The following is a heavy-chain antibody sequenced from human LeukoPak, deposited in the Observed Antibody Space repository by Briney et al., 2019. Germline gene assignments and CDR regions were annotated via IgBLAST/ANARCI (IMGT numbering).Heavy chain of an antibody. Sequence: PSETLSLTCAVYGGSFSGYYWSWIRQPPGKGLEWIGEINHSGSTNYNPSLKSRVTILVDTSKNQFSLKLSSVTAADTAVYYCARGGGSYSRIRVNWFDPWGQGTLVTVSS. CDR2: INHSGST. CDR1: GGSFSGYY. J-gene: IGHJ5*02. V-gene: IGHV4-34*01. D-gene: IGHD5-18*01. CDR3: ARGGGSYSRIRVNWFDP.